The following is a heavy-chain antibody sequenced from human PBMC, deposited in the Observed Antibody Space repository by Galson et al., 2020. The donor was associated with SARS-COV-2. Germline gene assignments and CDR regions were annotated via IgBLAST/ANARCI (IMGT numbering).Heavy chain of an antibody. CDR3: ARDRGAMADYYYGMDV. CDR2: IWYDGSHK. J-gene: IGHJ6*02. D-gene: IGHD3-10*01. V-gene: IGHV3-33*01. Sequence: SCAASGFTFSSYGMHWVRQAPGKGLEWVAVIWYDGSHKYYADSVKGRFTISRDNSKNTLYLQMNSLRGEDTAVYYCARDRGAMADYYYGMDVWGQGATVTVSS. CDR1: GFTFSSYG.